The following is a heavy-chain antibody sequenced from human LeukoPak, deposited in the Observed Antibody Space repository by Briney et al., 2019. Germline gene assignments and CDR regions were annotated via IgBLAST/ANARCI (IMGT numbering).Heavy chain of an antibody. CDR3: ALWFGDWFDP. D-gene: IGHD3-10*01. CDR2: IYSGGST. CDR1: GFTFGDYA. V-gene: IGHV3-53*01. Sequence: GGSLRLSCTASGFTFGDYAMSWFRQAPGKGLEWVSVIYSGGSTYYADSVKGRFTISRDNSKNTLYLQMNSLRAEDTAVYYCALWFGDWFDPWGQGTLVTVSS. J-gene: IGHJ5*02.